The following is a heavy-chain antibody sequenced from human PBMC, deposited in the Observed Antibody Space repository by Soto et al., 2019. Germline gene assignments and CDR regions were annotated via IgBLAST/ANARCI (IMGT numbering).Heavy chain of an antibody. CDR3: ARDSIAAVGRGMDV. J-gene: IGHJ6*02. CDR1: GFTFSSYS. V-gene: IGHV3-21*01. CDR2: ISSSSSYI. D-gene: IGHD6-13*01. Sequence: PGGSLRLSCAASGFTFSSYSMNWVRQAPGKGLEWVSSISSSSSYIYYADSVKGRFTISRDNAKNSLYLQMNSLRAEDTAVYYCARDSIAAVGRGMDVWGQGTTVTVSS.